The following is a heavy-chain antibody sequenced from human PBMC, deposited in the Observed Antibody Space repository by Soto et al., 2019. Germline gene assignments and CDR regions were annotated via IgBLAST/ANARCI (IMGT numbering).Heavy chain of an antibody. CDR1: DDSSSNYK. J-gene: IGHJ6*02. D-gene: IGHD3-10*01. Sequence: QVQLQESGPGLVKPSETLSLTCTVSDDSSSNYKWSWIRQPPGRRLEWIGYIDSNGGTSYNPSLRSRVTISIDPSTKQFFLKLSSVTAADTAVYYCVRQGFGRLHGLVDVWGQGTTVTVSS. CDR3: VRQGFGRLHGLVDV. V-gene: IGHV4-59*08. CDR2: IDSNGGT.